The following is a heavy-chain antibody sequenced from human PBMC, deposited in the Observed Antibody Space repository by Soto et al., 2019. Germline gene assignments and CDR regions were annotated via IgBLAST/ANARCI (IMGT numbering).Heavy chain of an antibody. CDR1: GGSISSYY. J-gene: IGHJ6*02. Sequence: SETLSLTCTVSGGSISSYYWSWIRQPPGKGLEWIGYIYYSGSTNYNPSLKSRVTMSVDTSKNQFSLKLSSVTAADTAVYYCARVYSSSRRDYYYGMDVWGQGTTVTVSS. D-gene: IGHD6-6*01. CDR3: ARVYSSSRRDYYYGMDV. V-gene: IGHV4-59*01. CDR2: IYYSGST.